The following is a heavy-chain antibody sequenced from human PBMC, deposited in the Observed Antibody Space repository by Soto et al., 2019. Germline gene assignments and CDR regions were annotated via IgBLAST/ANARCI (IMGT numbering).Heavy chain of an antibody. V-gene: IGHV3-48*02. CDR3: AREGTRGGFLNWFDP. D-gene: IGHD3-10*01. J-gene: IGHJ5*02. CDR1: GFTFSSYS. CDR2: ISSSSSTI. Sequence: EVQLVESGGGLVQPGGSLRLSCAASGFTFSSYSMNWVRQAPGKGLEWVSYISSSSSTIYYEYSVKGRFTISRDNAKNSLYLQMNSLRDEDTAVYYCAREGTRGGFLNWFDPWGQGTLVTVSS.